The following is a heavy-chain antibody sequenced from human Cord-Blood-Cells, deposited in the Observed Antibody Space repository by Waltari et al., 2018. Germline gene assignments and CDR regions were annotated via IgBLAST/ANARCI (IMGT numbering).Heavy chain of an antibody. D-gene: IGHD6-6*01. Sequence: EVQLVESGGGLVQPGGSLSRSCGASGFTFSSYWMSWVRQAPGKGLEWVANIKQDGSEKYYVDSVKGRFTISRDNAKNSLYLQMNSLRAEDTAVYYCARGRSSFFDYWGQGTLVTVSS. CDR1: GFTFSSYW. CDR2: IKQDGSEK. V-gene: IGHV3-7*01. J-gene: IGHJ4*02. CDR3: ARGRSSFFDY.